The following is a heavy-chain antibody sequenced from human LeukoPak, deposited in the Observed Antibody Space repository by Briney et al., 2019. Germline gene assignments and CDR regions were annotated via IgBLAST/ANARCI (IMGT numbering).Heavy chain of an antibody. CDR2: IHYTGST. V-gene: IGHV4-39*07. J-gene: IGHJ4*02. CDR3: ARDPSDYSYGSTPFDY. CDR1: GGSISTNSYY. Sequence: KPSETLSLTCTVSGGSISTNSYYWGWIRQTPGKGLEWIASIHYTGSTYYNPSLTSRVTISVDTSKNQFSLKLSSVTAADTAVYYCARDPSDYSYGSTPFDYWGQGTLVTVSS. D-gene: IGHD5-18*01.